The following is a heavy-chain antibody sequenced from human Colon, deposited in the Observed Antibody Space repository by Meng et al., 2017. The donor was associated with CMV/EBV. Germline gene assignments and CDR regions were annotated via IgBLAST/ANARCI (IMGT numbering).Heavy chain of an antibody. CDR1: GLTFATYT. Sequence: GESLKISCEVSGLTFATYTMNWVRQAPGKGLEWLSSINSYSTYIAYADSVKGRFTISRDNAKNSVYLQMNSLGAEDTAVYYCVREVRRSWFDPWGQGTLVTAPQ. D-gene: IGHD4-17*01. CDR2: INSYSTYI. J-gene: IGHJ5*02. V-gene: IGHV3-21*01. CDR3: VREVRRSWFDP.